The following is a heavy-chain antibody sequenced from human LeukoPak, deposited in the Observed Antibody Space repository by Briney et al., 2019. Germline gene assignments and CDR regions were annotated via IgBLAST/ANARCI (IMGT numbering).Heavy chain of an antibody. D-gene: IGHD5-24*01. Sequence: SVKVSCKASGGTFSSYAISWVRQAPGQGLEWMGGIIPIFGTANYAQKFQGRVTITADESTSTAYMELSSLRSEDTAVYYCASQQGDGYNWPKSDYWGQGTLVNVSS. V-gene: IGHV1-69*13. CDR3: ASQQGDGYNWPKSDY. CDR1: GGTFSSYA. J-gene: IGHJ4*02. CDR2: IIPIFGTA.